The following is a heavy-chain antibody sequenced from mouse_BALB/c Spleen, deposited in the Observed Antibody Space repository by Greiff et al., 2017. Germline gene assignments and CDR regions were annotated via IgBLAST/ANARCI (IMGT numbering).Heavy chain of an antibody. CDR2: ISSGSSTI. CDR1: GFTFSSFG. CDR3: ARSARATLDY. D-gene: IGHD3-1*01. V-gene: IGHV5-17*02. Sequence: EVQGVESGGGLVQPGGSRKLSCAASGFTFSSFGMHWVRQAPEKGLEWVAYISSGSSTIYYADTVKGRFTISRDNPKNTLFLQMTSLRSEDTAMYYCARSARATLDYWGQGTTLTVSS. J-gene: IGHJ2*01.